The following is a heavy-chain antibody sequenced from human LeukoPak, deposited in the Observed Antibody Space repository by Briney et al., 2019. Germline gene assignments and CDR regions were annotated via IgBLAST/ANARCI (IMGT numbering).Heavy chain of an antibody. J-gene: IGHJ4*02. Sequence: GRSLRLSCAASGFTFSVYGMHWVRQAPGKGLEWVAVISYDGSNKYYADSVKGRFTISRDNSKNTLYLQMNSLRAEDTAVYYCAKARSPPFEYYDFWSGYYPFDYWGQGTLVTVSS. V-gene: IGHV3-30*18. D-gene: IGHD3-3*01. CDR2: ISYDGSNK. CDR1: GFTFSVYG. CDR3: AKARSPPFEYYDFWSGYYPFDY.